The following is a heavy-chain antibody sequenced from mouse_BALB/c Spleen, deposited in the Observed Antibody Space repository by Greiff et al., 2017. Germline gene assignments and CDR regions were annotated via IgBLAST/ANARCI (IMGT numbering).Heavy chain of an antibody. Sequence: EVKLEESGGGLVQPGGSLKLSCAASGFTFSSYAMSWVRQSPEKRLEWVAEISSGGSYTYYPDTVTGRFTISRDNAKNTLYLEMSSLRSEDTAMYYCARDQGNFSYAMDYWGQGTSVTVSS. CDR3: ARDQGNFSYAMDY. D-gene: IGHD2-1*01. J-gene: IGHJ4*01. CDR2: ISSGGSYT. V-gene: IGHV5-9-4*01. CDR1: GFTFSSYA.